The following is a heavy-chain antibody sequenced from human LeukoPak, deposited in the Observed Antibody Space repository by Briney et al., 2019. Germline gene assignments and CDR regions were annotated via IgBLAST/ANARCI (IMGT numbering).Heavy chain of an antibody. V-gene: IGHV3-30*04. J-gene: IGHJ4*02. CDR2: ISYDGSNK. CDR1: GFTFSSYA. Sequence: GRSLRLSCAASGFTFSSYAMHWVRQAPGKGLEWVAVISYDGSNKYYADSVKGRFTISRDNSKNTLYLQMNSLRAEDTAVYYCAKDAVAAAGLYYFDYWGQGTLVTVSS. CDR3: AKDAVAAAGLYYFDY. D-gene: IGHD6-13*01.